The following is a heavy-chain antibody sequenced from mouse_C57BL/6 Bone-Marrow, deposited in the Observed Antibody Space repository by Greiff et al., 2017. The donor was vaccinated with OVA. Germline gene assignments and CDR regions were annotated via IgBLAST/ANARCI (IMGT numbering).Heavy chain of an antibody. V-gene: IGHV14-4*01. CDR2: IDPENGDT. D-gene: IGHD1-1*01. CDR3: TRYVSVRFAY. Sequence: VQLQQSGAELLRPGASVKLSCTASGFNIKDDYMHWVKQRPEQGLEWIGWIDPENGDTEYASKFQGKATITADTSSNTAYLQLSSLTSEDTAVYCGTRYVSVRFAYWGQGTLVTVSA. J-gene: IGHJ3*01. CDR1: GFNIKDDY.